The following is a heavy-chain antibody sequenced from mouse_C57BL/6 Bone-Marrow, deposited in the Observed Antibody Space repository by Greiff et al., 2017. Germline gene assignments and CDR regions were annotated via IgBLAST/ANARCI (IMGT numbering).Heavy chain of an antibody. J-gene: IGHJ4*01. CDR3: ARVNWCYAMDY. V-gene: IGHV1-85*01. CDR1: GYTFTSYD. CDR2: IDPRDGST. D-gene: IGHD1-1*02. Sequence: QVQLQQSGPELVKPGASVKLSCKASGYTFTSYDINWVKQRPGQGLEWIGWIDPRDGSTKYTAKFKGKATLTADTSSSTAYMQLHSLTSEDSAVSFCARVNWCYAMDYWGQGTSVTVSS.